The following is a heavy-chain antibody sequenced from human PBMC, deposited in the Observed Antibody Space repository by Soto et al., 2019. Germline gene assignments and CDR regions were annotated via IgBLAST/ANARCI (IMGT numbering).Heavy chain of an antibody. CDR3: AKDARSNPYCSSTSCYAGSDV. J-gene: IGHJ6*02. CDR1: GFTFSSYA. Sequence: GGSLRLSCAASGFTFSSYAMSWVRQAPGKGLEWVSAISGSGGSTYYADSVKGRFTISRDNSKNTLYLQMNSLRAEDTAVYYCAKDARSNPYCSSTSCYAGSDVWGQGTTVTVSS. V-gene: IGHV3-23*01. CDR2: ISGSGGST. D-gene: IGHD2-2*01.